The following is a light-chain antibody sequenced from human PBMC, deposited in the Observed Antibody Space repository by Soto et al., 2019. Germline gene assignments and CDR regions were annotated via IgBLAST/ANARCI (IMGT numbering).Light chain of an antibody. CDR2: EVT. J-gene: IGLJ1*01. V-gene: IGLV2-14*01. CDR1: SGDIGSYNF. Sequence: QSLLTQPASGSGSPGQSITICCTGTSGDIGSYNFVSWYQQHPGKAPKLIIYEVTDRPSGVSNRFSVSKSGNTASLTISGLQAEDEAEYYCSSYTNINTRACVFGTGTKLTVL. CDR3: SSYTNINTRACV.